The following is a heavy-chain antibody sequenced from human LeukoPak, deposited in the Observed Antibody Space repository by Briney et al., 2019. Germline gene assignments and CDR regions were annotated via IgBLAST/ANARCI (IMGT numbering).Heavy chain of an antibody. CDR1: GYTFTGYY. CDR3: ARDSEAPRYFDWFTPRGYYYMDV. Sequence: ASVKVSCKASGYTFTGYYMHWVRQAPGQGLEWMGRINPYSGGTNYAQKFQGRVTMTRDTSISTAYMELSRLRSDDTAVYYCARDSEAPRYFDWFTPRGYYYMDVWGKGTTVTVSS. CDR2: INPYSGGT. D-gene: IGHD3-9*01. J-gene: IGHJ6*03. V-gene: IGHV1-2*06.